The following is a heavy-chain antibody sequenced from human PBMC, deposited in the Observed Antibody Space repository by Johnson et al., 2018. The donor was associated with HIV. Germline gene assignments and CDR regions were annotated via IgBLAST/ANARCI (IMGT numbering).Heavy chain of an antibody. J-gene: IGHJ3*02. D-gene: IGHD3-22*01. CDR3: AKERGIVVVRDAFDI. Sequence: QVQLVESGGGVVQPGRSLRLSCAASGFTFSSYGMHWVRQAPGKGLEWVAVISYDGSNKYYADSVKGRFTISRDNSENTLYLQMNSLRAEDTAVYYCAKERGIVVVRDAFDIWGQGTMVTVSS. V-gene: IGHV3-30*18. CDR2: ISYDGSNK. CDR1: GFTFSSYG.